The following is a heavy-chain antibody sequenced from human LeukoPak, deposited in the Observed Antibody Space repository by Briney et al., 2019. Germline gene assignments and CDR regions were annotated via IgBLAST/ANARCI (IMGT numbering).Heavy chain of an antibody. V-gene: IGHV3-30*18. D-gene: IGHD3-10*01. Sequence: GRSLRLSCAASGFTFSSYGMHWVRQAPGKGLEWVAVISYDGSNKYYADSVKGRFTISRDNSKNTLYLQMNSLRAEDTAVYYCAKDGSCTMVRGALYYFDYWGQGTLVTVSS. CDR3: AKDGSCTMVRGALYYFDY. CDR2: ISYDGSNK. J-gene: IGHJ4*02. CDR1: GFTFSSYG.